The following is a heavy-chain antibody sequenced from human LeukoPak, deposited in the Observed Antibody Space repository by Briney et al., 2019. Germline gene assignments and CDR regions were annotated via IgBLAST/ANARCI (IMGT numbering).Heavy chain of an antibody. D-gene: IGHD6-19*01. V-gene: IGHV1-69*04. CDR2: IIPILGIA. CDR3: ARRGNSSGWYGSLVGAFDI. Sequence: SVNVSCKASGGTFSSYAISWVRQAPGQGLEWMGRIIPILGIANYAQKFQGRVTITADKSTSTAYMELSSLRSEDTAVYYCARRGNSSGWYGSLVGAFDIWGQGTMVTVSS. CDR1: GGTFSSYA. J-gene: IGHJ3*02.